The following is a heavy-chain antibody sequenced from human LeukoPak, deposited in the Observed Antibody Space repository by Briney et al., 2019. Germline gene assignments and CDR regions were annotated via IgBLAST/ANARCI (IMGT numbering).Heavy chain of an antibody. CDR2: INPNSGGT. V-gene: IGHV1-2*02. CDR1: GYTFTGYY. CDR3: ARVNDDENWFAP. D-gene: IGHD1-1*01. Sequence: ASVKVSCKASGYTFTGYYMHWVRQAPRQGLEWMGWINPNSGGTNYAQKFQGRDTMTRDTSISTAYMELSRLRADDTAVYYCARVNDDENWFAPWGQGTLVTVSS. J-gene: IGHJ5*02.